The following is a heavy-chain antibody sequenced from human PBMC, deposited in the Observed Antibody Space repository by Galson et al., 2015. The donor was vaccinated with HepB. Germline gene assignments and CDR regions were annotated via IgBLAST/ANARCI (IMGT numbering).Heavy chain of an antibody. D-gene: IGHD5-24*01. J-gene: IGHJ4*02. CDR2: FDPSDSFV. Sequence: QSGAEVKKPGESLRISCKTSGYSFTNYWITWVRQMHGKGLEWMGRFDPSDSFVNYSPSFRGHVTISGDRSINTAYLQWSSLKASDTAIYFCARSDGYNYGADYWGQGTLVAVSS. CDR3: ARSDGYNYGADY. V-gene: IGHV5-10-1*01. CDR1: GYSFTNYW.